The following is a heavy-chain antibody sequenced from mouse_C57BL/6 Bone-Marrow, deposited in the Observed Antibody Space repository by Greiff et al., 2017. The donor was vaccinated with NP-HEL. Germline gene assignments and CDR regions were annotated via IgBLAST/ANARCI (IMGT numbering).Heavy chain of an antibody. CDR3: ARPTGSWYFDV. Sequence: EVQLVESGGDLVKPGGSLKLSCAASVFTFSSYGMSWVRQTPDKRLEWVATISSGGSYTYYPDSVKGRFTISRDNAKNTLYLQMSSLKSEDTAMYYCARPTGSWYFDVWGTGTTVTVSS. J-gene: IGHJ1*03. CDR1: VFTFSSYG. CDR2: ISSGGSYT. D-gene: IGHD1-1*01. V-gene: IGHV5-6*01.